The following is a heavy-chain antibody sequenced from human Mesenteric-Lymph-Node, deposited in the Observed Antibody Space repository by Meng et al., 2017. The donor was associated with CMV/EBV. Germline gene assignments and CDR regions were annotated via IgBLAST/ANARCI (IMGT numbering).Heavy chain of an antibody. CDR1: GASFNNYY. CDR2: IFHSGST. Sequence: SETLSLTCTVSGASFNNYYWSWIRQPPGRGLEWIGFIFHSGSTSYNPSLESRVTISVDTSKTQFSLKVSSVTAADTAVYYCARTDYYSYYGMDVWGQGTTVTVSS. CDR3: ARTDYYSYYGMDV. J-gene: IGHJ6*02. V-gene: IGHV4-59*01.